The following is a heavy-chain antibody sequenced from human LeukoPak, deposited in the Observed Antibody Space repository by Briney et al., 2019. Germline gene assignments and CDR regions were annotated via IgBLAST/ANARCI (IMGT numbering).Heavy chain of an antibody. Sequence: PSETLSLTCTVSGGSVSSGSHYWSWIRQPPGKGLEWIGYIYYSGSTNSNPSLKSRVTMSLDTSKNQFSLKLSSVTAADTAVYYCASLLNGGVAHWFDPWGQGTLVTVSS. CDR2: IYYSGST. V-gene: IGHV4-61*01. D-gene: IGHD7-27*01. CDR1: GGSVSSGSHY. CDR3: ASLLNGGVAHWFDP. J-gene: IGHJ5*02.